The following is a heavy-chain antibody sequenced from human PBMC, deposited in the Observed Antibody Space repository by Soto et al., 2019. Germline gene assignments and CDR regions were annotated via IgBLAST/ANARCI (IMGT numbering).Heavy chain of an antibody. CDR2: ISYDGSNK. CDR1: GFTFSYYS. CDR3: AKGPPLDY. J-gene: IGHJ4*02. Sequence: PVGSLRLSCAASGFTFSYYSMHWVRQAPGKGLEWVAVISYDGSNKYYADSVKGQFIISRDNSKNRLYLQMNSLRAEDTAVYYCAKGPPLDYWGQGTLVTVSS. V-gene: IGHV3-30*18.